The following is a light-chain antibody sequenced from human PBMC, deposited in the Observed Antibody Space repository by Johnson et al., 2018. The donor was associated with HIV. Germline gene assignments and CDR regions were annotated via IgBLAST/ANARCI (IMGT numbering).Light chain of an antibody. CDR2: DNN. J-gene: IGLJ1*01. CDR3: GTWDSSLSSYV. Sequence: QSVLTQSPSVSAAPGQKVTISCSGSSSNIGNNYVSWYQHLPGTAPKLLIYDNNKRPSGIPDRFSGSKSGTSATLGITGLPTGDEADYYCGTWDSSLSSYVFGTGTKVTVL. V-gene: IGLV1-51*01. CDR1: SSNIGNNY.